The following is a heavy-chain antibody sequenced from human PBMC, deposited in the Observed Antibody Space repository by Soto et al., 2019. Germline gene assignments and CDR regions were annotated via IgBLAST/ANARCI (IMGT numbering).Heavy chain of an antibody. CDR3: ARSSFPYYFDY. V-gene: IGHV3-74*01. Sequence: EVQLVESGGGLVQPGGSLRLSCAASGFTFNIYWMHWVRQTPGKGLVWVSLIHSDGSNTNYADSVKGRFTISRDNAKNTPYLQMNSLRAEDTAVYYCARSSFPYYFDYWGQGTLVTVSS. CDR2: IHSDGSNT. CDR1: GFTFNIYW. J-gene: IGHJ4*02. D-gene: IGHD1-26*01.